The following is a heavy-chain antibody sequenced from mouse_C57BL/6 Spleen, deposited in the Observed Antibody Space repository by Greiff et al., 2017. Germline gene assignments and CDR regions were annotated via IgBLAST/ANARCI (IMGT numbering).Heavy chain of an antibody. Sequence: EVQLQQSGTVLARPGASVKMSCKTSGYTFTSYWMHWVKQRPGQGLEWIGAIYPGNSDTSYNQKFKGKAKLTAVTSASTAYMELSSLTNEDSAVYYCTRDWDENYWGQGTLVTVSA. CDR3: TRDWDENY. CDR1: GYTFTSYW. D-gene: IGHD4-1*01. CDR2: IYPGNSDT. V-gene: IGHV1-5*01. J-gene: IGHJ3*01.